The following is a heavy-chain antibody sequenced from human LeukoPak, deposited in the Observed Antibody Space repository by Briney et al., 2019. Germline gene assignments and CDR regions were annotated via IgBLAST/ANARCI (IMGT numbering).Heavy chain of an antibody. Sequence: ASVKVSCKASGYTFTSYGISWVRQAPGQGLEWMGWISAYNGNTNYAQKLQGRVTMTTDTSTSTAYMELRSLRSDDTAVYYCARDRSVWFGELLYYYYYMDVWGKGTTVTISS. J-gene: IGHJ6*03. CDR2: ISAYNGNT. CDR1: GYTFTSYG. CDR3: ARDRSVWFGELLYYYYYMDV. D-gene: IGHD3-10*01. V-gene: IGHV1-18*01.